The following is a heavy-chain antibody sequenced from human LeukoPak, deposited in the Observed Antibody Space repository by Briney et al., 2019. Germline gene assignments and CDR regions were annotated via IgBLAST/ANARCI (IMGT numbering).Heavy chain of an antibody. D-gene: IGHD3-10*01. CDR2: ISDRSSTI. CDR1: GFTFTEYS. J-gene: IGHJ6*03. CDR3: ARVRGPTLKTCYMDV. Sequence: PGESLRLSCAASGFTFTEYSIIWVRQAPGKGPEWVSFISDISDRSSTIHYADSVKGRFTISRDNAERSAYLQMNSLRADDTAVYYCARVRGPTLKTCYMDVWGTGTTVTVSS. V-gene: IGHV3-48*04.